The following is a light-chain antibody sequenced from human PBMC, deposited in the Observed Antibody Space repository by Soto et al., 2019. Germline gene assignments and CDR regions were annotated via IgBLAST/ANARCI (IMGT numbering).Light chain of an antibody. J-gene: IGKJ1*01. CDR3: LQHNSYPWT. CDR2: DAS. Sequence: GDRVTITCRASQSISSWLAWYQQKPGKAPKLLIYDASSLESGVPSRFSGSGSGTEFTLTISSLQPEDFATYYCLQHNSYPWTFGQGTKV. CDR1: QSISSW. V-gene: IGKV1-5*01.